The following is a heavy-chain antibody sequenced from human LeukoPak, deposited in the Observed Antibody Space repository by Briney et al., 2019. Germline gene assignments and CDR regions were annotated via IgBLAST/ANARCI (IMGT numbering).Heavy chain of an antibody. CDR1: GSTFSSYP. Sequence: GRSLRLSCAASGSTFSSYPMHWVRQAPGKGLEWVALISYDGSNTYYAGSVKGRFTISRDNSKNTLYLQMHSLRTEDTAVYYCARPQYSTSWYEGIDYWGQGNLVTVSS. V-gene: IGHV3-30-3*01. CDR2: ISYDGSNT. CDR3: ARPQYSTSWYEGIDY. J-gene: IGHJ4*02. D-gene: IGHD6-13*01.